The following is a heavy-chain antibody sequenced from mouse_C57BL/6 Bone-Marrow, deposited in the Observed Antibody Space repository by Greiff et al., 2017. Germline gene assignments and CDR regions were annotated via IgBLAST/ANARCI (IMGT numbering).Heavy chain of an antibody. CDR3: VRQEYDAMDY. V-gene: IGHV10-1*01. Sequence: EVKLLESGGGLVQPKGSLKLSCAASGFSFTTYAMNWVRQAPGKGLEWVARIRSKSNYYASYYADSVKDRFTIYRDASDSMLHLQMNTSKADDTAMYYCVRQEYDAMDYWGQGTSVTVSS. CDR2: IRSKSNYYAS. J-gene: IGHJ4*01. CDR1: GFSFTTYA.